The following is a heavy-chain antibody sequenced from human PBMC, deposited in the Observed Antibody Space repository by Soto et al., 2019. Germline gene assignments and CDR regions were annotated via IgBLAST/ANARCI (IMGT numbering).Heavy chain of an antibody. CDR2: SRNKANSYTT. J-gene: IGHJ5*02. CDR3: ARSPPGSS. Sequence: LRLSCAASGFTFSDHYMDWVRQAPGKGLEWVGRSRNKANSYTTEYAASVKGRFTISRDDSKNSVYLQMNSLKTEDTAVYFCARSPPGSSWGQGTLVTVSS. CDR1: GFTFSDHY. V-gene: IGHV3-72*01.